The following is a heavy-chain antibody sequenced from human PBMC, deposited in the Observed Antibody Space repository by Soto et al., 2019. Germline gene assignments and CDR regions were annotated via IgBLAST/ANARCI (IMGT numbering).Heavy chain of an antibody. V-gene: IGHV4-59*01. CDR3: AKRYCTNCVCYRRTPYYMDV. Sequence: SETLSLTCTVSGGSISSYYWSWIRQPPGKGLEWIGCIYYGGSTNYNPSLKSRVTISVDTSKNQFSLKLSSVTAADTAVYYCAKRYCTNCVCYRRTPYYMDVWGKGTTVTVSS. J-gene: IGHJ6*03. D-gene: IGHD2-8*01. CDR1: GGSISSYY. CDR2: IYYGGST.